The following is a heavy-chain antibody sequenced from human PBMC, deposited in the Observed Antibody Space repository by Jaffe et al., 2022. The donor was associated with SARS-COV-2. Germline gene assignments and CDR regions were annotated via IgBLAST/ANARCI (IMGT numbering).Heavy chain of an antibody. CDR3: ARGFPGFGRVVITYYYYGMDV. Sequence: QVQLQQWGAGLLKPSETLSLTCAVYGGSFSGYYWSWIRQPPGKGLEWIGEINHSGSTNYNPSLKSRVTISVDTSKNQFSLKLSSVTAADTAVYYCARGFPGFGRVVITYYYYGMDVWGQGTTVTVSS. V-gene: IGHV4-34*01. CDR2: INHSGST. D-gene: IGHD3-22*01. CDR1: GGSFSGYY. J-gene: IGHJ6*02.